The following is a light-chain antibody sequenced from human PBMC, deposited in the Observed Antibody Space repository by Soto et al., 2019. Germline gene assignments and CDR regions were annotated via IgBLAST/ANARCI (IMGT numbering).Light chain of an antibody. J-gene: IGLJ2*01. CDR2: EVS. V-gene: IGLV2-8*01. CDR1: SSDVGSYNY. Sequence: QSTLTQPPSASGSPGQSVTISCTGTSSDVGSYNYVSWYQQHPGKAPKLMIYEVSKRPSGVPDRFSGSKSGNTASLTVSGLQAEDEADYYCSSYSYAGSNNGFQSMIFGGGTKVTVL. CDR3: SSYSYAGSNNGFQSMI.